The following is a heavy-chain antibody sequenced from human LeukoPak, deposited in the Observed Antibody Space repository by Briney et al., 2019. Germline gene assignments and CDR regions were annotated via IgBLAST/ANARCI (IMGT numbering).Heavy chain of an antibody. D-gene: IGHD6-19*01. CDR2: TYYRSKWFK. Sequence: SQTLSLTCAISGDSVSSESAAWNWITQSPSRGLEWLGRTYYRSKWFKDYPVSVQGRITINPDTSKNQFSLQLNSVTPEDTAVYYCASISSSGWYLAGYWGQGTLVTVSS. J-gene: IGHJ4*02. CDR1: GDSVSSESAA. V-gene: IGHV6-1*01. CDR3: ASISSSGWYLAGY.